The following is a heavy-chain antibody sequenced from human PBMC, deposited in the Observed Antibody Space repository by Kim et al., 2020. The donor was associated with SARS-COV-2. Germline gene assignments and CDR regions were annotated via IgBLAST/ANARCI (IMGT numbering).Heavy chain of an antibody. J-gene: IGHJ4*02. Sequence: YADPVPVRYTISRDNAKNALNLEMNSLRAEDTALYYCARVTTITAPFYDYWGRGTLVTVSS. CDR3: ARVTTITAPFYDY. D-gene: IGHD4-4*01. V-gene: IGHV3-23*01.